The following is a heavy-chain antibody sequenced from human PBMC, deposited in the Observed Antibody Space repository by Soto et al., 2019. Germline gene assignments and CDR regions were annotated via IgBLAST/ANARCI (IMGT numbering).Heavy chain of an antibody. CDR2: TYYRSKWYN. J-gene: IGHJ3*01. Sequence: HTLSLTCAIPGESVCRYSSSWNWFRQSPSRGLEWLGRTYYRSKWYNDYAVSVKSRITINPDTSKNQFSLQLNSVTPEDTAVYYCASGRFLEFRAPREVLAFWRKGSIVPVSS. V-gene: IGHV6-1*01. CDR1: GESVCRYSSS. D-gene: IGHD3-3*01. CDR3: ASGRFLEFRAPREVLAF.